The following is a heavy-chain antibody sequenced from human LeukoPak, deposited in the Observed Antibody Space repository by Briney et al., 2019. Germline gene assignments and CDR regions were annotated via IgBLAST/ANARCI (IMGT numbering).Heavy chain of an antibody. CDR3: ARGGGLDV. CDR1: GFTFSSYW. Sequence: HPGGSLRLSCAASGFTFSSYWMNWACQAPGKGLEWVASINHNGNVNYYVDSVKGRFTISRDNAKNSLYLQMSNLRAVDTAVYFCARGGGLDVWGQGATVTVSS. D-gene: IGHD3-16*01. J-gene: IGHJ6*02. V-gene: IGHV3-7*03. CDR2: INHNGNVN.